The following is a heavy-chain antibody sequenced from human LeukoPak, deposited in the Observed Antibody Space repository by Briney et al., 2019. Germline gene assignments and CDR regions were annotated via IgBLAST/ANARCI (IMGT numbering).Heavy chain of an antibody. CDR1: GYTLTGLS. D-gene: IGHD1-26*01. J-gene: IGHJ5*02. CDR3: ATGVGSGSYQRFDP. Sequence: ASVKVSCKVSGYTLTGLSMHWVRQAPGKGLEWMGGFDPEDGETIYAQKFQGRVTMTEDTSTDTAYMELSSLRSEDTAVYYCATGVGSGSYQRFDPWGQGTLVTVSS. V-gene: IGHV1-24*01. CDR2: FDPEDGET.